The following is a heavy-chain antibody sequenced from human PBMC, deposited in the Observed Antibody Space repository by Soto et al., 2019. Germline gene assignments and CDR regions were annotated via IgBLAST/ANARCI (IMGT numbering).Heavy chain of an antibody. CDR1: GGSISSGGQY. Sequence: QVQLKESGPGLVKPSQTLSLTCTVSGGSISSGGQYWSWIRQHPGKGLEWIGYIYDSGSTYYNPSLRARVTISVDRAKKHFSLKLRSVTAADPAVYYCARDAAEYYFDYWGQGTLVTVSS. V-gene: IGHV4-31*03. CDR2: IYDSGST. D-gene: IGHD6-25*01. J-gene: IGHJ4*02. CDR3: ARDAAEYYFDY.